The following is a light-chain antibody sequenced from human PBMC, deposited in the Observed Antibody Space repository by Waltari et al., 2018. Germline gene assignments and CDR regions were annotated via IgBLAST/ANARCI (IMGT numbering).Light chain of an antibody. J-gene: IGLJ3*02. CDR3: QSYDNSLSAWV. Sequence: QSVLTQPPSVSGAPGRRVTISCTGSRSNLGAPYDLQWYQQFPGTAPKLLLYANSDRPSGVPDRFSGSKSGTSASLAITGLQAEDEADYYCQSYDNSLSAWVFGGGTKLTVL. CDR2: ANS. CDR1: RSNLGAPYD. V-gene: IGLV1-40*01.